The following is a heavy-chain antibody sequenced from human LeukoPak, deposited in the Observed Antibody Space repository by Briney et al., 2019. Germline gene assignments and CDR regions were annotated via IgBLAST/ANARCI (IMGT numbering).Heavy chain of an antibody. CDR3: ARDPELRYFDWLPPGYFDY. V-gene: IGHV1-18*04. D-gene: IGHD3-9*01. CDR1: GYTFISYG. CDR2: ISAYNGNT. Sequence: ASVKVSCKASGYTFISYGISWVRQAPGQGLEWMGWISAYNGNTNYAQKLQGRVTMTTDTSTSTAYMELRSLRSDDTAVYYCARDPELRYFDWLPPGYFDYWGQGTLVTVSS. J-gene: IGHJ4*02.